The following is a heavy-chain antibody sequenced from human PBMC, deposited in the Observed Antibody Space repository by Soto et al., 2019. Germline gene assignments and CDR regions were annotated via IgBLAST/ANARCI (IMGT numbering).Heavy chain of an antibody. CDR1: RFTFSSYG. CDR3: ARVTYSNTWYPFDP. J-gene: IGHJ5*02. V-gene: IGHV3-7*01. Sequence: PGGSLRLSCAASRFTFSSYGIHWVRQAPGKGLEWVANIKPDGSEKSYVDSVKGRFTISRDNPKNSVHLQMNSLRAEDTAVYYCARVTYSNTWYPFDPWGQGTLVTVSS. D-gene: IGHD6-13*01. CDR2: IKPDGSEK.